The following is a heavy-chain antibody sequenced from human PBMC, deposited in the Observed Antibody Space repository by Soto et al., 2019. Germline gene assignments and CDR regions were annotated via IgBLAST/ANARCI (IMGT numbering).Heavy chain of an antibody. CDR2: IIPILGET. J-gene: IGHJ6*02. CDR3: ARGLGGRMDA. Sequence: QVQLVQSGAEVKKPGSSVRVSCKASGTIFSSYTISWVRQAPGQGLEWMGRIIPILGETNSAQKFQGRVTLTGDKSTITAYMQLNGLRLGDTAVYYCARGLGGRMDAWGQGTPVTVSS. D-gene: IGHD3-16*01. CDR1: GTIFSSYT. V-gene: IGHV1-69*02.